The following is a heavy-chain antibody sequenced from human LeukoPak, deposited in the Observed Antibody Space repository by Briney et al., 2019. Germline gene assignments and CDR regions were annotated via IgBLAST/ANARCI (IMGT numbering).Heavy chain of an antibody. V-gene: IGHV4-59*01. CDR1: GGPISSYY. J-gene: IGHJ4*02. D-gene: IGHD3-16*02. Sequence: PSETLSLTCTVSGGPISSYYWSWIRQPPGKGLEWIGYIYYSGSTNYNPSLKSRVTISVDTSKNQFSLKLSSVTAADTAVYYCARGVVWGSYRHFDYWGQGTLVTVSS. CDR3: ARGVVWGSYRHFDY. CDR2: IYYSGST.